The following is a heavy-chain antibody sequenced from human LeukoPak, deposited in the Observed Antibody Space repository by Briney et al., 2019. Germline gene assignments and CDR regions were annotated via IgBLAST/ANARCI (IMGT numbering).Heavy chain of an antibody. CDR1: GGSISSYY. Sequence: PSETLSLTXTVSGGSISSYYWSWIRQPPGKGLEWIGYIYYSGSTNYNPSLKSRVTISVDTSKNQFSLKLSSVTAADTAVYYCAREGGSSIYYYYMDVWGKGTTVAASS. CDR2: IYYSGST. D-gene: IGHD1-26*01. J-gene: IGHJ6*03. V-gene: IGHV4-59*12. CDR3: AREGGSSIYYYYMDV.